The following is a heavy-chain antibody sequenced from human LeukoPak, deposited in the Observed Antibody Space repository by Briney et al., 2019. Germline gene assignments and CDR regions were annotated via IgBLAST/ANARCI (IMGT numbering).Heavy chain of an antibody. D-gene: IGHD2-21*01. CDR2: IIPIFGTA. J-gene: IGHJ5*02. CDR3: ARDQREGSYCLDP. Sequence: SVKVSCKASGYTFTGYYMHWVRQATGQGLEWMGGIIPIFGTANYAQKFQGRVTITTDESTSTAYMELSSLRSEDTAVYYCARDQREGSYCLDPWGQGTLVTVSS. CDR1: GYTFTGYY. V-gene: IGHV1-69*05.